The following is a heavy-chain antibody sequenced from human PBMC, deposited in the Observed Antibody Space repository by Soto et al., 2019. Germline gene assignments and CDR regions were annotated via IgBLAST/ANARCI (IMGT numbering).Heavy chain of an antibody. J-gene: IGHJ5*02. V-gene: IGHV3-11*06. Sequence: GGSLRLSCAGSGFTFGDSYMSWIRQAPGKGLEWLSYISPGSRYPAYADSVKGRFTIPRDNAKRSLYLQMMSLTAEDTAIYYCVRGGGGGLFDPWGQGTMVTVSS. CDR3: VRGGGGGLFDP. CDR2: ISPGSRYP. D-gene: IGHD2-15*01. CDR1: GFTFGDSY.